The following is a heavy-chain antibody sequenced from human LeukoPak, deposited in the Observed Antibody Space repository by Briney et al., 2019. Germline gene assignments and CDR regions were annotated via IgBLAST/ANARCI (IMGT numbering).Heavy chain of an antibody. Sequence: SETLSLTCAVYGGSFSGYYRSWIRQPPGKGLEWIGEINHSGSTNYNPSLKSRVTISVDTSKNQFSLKLSSVTAADTAVYYCARGRRVVVVVAAIPSMDVWGKGTTVTVSS. D-gene: IGHD2-15*01. V-gene: IGHV4-34*01. CDR1: GGSFSGYY. CDR2: INHSGST. CDR3: ARGRRVVVVVAAIPSMDV. J-gene: IGHJ6*03.